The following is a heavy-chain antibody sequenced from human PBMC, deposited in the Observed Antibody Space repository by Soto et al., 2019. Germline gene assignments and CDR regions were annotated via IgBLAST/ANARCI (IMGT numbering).Heavy chain of an antibody. J-gene: IGHJ4*02. CDR3: AGRAISDWYFDY. D-gene: IGHD6-19*01. V-gene: IGHV4-39*01. Sequence: QLQLQESGPGLVKPSETLSLTCTVSGGSITSNNYFWVWIRQPPGKGLEWIGNLYDSGSTSYNPSLKSRAAISVDRYKNRIPVNLPSVPAADPAVYYCAGRAISDWYFDYWGRGTLVPLSS. CDR2: LYDSGST. CDR1: GGSITSNNYF.